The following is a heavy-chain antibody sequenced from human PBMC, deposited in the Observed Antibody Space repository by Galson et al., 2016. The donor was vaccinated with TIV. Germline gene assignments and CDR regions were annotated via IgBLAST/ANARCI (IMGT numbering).Heavy chain of an antibody. CDR1: GGSINSDGYH. J-gene: IGHJ4*02. V-gene: IGHV4-61*02. D-gene: IGHD1-14*01. CDR2: IYSSGST. Sequence: LTCTVSGGSINSDGYHWSWIRQSAGKEPEWIGRIYSSGSTNYNPSLWSRVTISLDVSRNQFSLKLSSVTAADTALYYCARRVVGMGYEYWGQGILVTVSS. CDR3: ARRVVGMGYEY.